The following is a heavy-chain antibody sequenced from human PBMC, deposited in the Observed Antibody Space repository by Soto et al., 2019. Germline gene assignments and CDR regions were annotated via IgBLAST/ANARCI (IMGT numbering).Heavy chain of an antibody. J-gene: IGHJ4*02. CDR3: ARVIVGATGSPYYFDY. D-gene: IGHD1-26*01. V-gene: IGHV1-69*13. Sequence: ASVKVSCKASGGTFSSYAISWVRQAPGQGLEWMGGIIPIFGTANYAQKFQGRVTITADESTSTAYMELSSLRSEDTAVYYCARVIVGATGSPYYFDYWGQGTLVTVSS. CDR2: IIPIFGTA. CDR1: GGTFSSYA.